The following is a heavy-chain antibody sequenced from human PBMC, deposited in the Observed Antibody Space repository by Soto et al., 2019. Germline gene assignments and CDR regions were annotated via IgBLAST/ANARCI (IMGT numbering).Heavy chain of an antibody. CDR1: GFTISSNY. V-gene: IGHV3-53*01. CDR3: AREWELTNYYGMDV. D-gene: IGHD1-26*01. Sequence: SWASCGFTISSNYMSWVQEARGGGVGMGSVSANGGSTYYADSVKGRVTISRDNSKNTVHIQMNSLRAEDTAVYHCAREWELTNYYGMDVWGQGTTVTVSS. J-gene: IGHJ6*02. CDR2: SANGGST.